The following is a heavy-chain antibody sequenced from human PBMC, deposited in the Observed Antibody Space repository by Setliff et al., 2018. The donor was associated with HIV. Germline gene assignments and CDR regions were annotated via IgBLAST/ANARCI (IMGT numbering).Heavy chain of an antibody. D-gene: IGHD6-19*01. Sequence: SETLSLTCRVYGGPITSGNYYWGWIRQAPGKGLEWIASMIYGGDTWYNPSLKSRVTIYVDTANNEISLRLSSVTAEDTAVYRCARPHSGRGGGAWFDPWGQGIQVTV. CDR2: MIYGGDT. CDR3: ARPHSGRGGGAWFDP. CDR1: GGPITSGNYY. J-gene: IGHJ5*02. V-gene: IGHV4-39*01.